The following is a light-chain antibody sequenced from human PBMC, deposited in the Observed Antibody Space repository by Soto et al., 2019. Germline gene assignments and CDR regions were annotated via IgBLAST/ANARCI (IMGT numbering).Light chain of an antibody. CDR2: GNN. J-gene: IGLJ1*01. CDR3: AAWEDSLNARYV. Sequence: QSVLTQPPSASGTPGQRVTISCSGSSSNIGSNSVNWYQQVPGTAPKLLIFGNNQRPSGVPARFSGSKSGTSASLAISGLQSEDEADYYCAAWEDSLNARYVFGTGTKVTLL. CDR1: SSNIGSNS. V-gene: IGLV1-44*01.